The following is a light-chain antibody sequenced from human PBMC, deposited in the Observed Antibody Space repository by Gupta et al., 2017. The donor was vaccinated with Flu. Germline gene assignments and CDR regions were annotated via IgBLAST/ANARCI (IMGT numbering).Light chain of an antibody. CDR2: SSN. V-gene: IGLV1-44*01. CDR1: RSNIGSNF. J-gene: IGLJ1*01. Sequence: QSVLAQPPSASGTPGQRVTLSCSGSRSNIGSNFVNWYQQVPGTSPKLLMYSSNQRPSGVPDRFAGSKSGTSASLAISGLQSEDEADYYCAAWDDSLNGHYVFGTGTKVTVL. CDR3: AAWDDSLNGHYV.